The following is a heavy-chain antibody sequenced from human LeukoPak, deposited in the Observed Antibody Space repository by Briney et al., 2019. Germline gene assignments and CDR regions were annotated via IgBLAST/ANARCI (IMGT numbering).Heavy chain of an antibody. CDR3: ASMIHSSSWYVDY. Sequence: ASVKVSCKASGYTFTGYYMHWVRQAPGQGLEWMGWINPNSGGTNYAQKFQGWVTMTRDTSISTAYMELSRLRSDDTAVYYCASMIHSSSWYVDYWGQGTLVTVSS. D-gene: IGHD6-13*01. CDR1: GYTFTGYY. J-gene: IGHJ4*02. CDR2: INPNSGGT. V-gene: IGHV1-2*04.